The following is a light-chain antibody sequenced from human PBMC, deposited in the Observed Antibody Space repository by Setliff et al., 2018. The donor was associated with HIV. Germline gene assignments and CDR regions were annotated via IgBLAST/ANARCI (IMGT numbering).Light chain of an antibody. J-gene: IGLJ1*01. V-gene: IGLV3-21*04. CDR2: YDG. CDR3: QVWDNSGDQPNCV. Sequence: SYELTQPPSVSVAPGKTARITCGGNNIGSDSVHWYQQKPGQAPVVVIYYDGDRPSGIPDRFSGSNSGNTATLTISRVEAEDEADYYCQVWDNSGDQPNCVFGTGTKGTVL. CDR1: NIGSDS.